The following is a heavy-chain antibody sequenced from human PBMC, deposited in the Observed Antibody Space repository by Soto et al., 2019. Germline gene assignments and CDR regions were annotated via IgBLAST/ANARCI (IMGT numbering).Heavy chain of an antibody. CDR1: GYTFFDYG. J-gene: IGHJ6*03. CDR3: ARGVPERDNYSYYKDV. Sequence: QVQLVQSGAEVKKPGASVKVSCKASGYTFFDYGVSWVRQAPGQGLEWMAWISVKNGDTNYAQKFQGRVTMTTATATNTAHMEVRRLRSDDTAVYYCARGVPERDNYSYYKDVWRRGTTVTVSS. V-gene: IGHV1-18*01. CDR2: ISVKNGDT.